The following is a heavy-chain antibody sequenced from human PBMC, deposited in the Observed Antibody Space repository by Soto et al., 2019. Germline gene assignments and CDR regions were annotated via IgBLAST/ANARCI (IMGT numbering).Heavy chain of an antibody. CDR2: MDYSGT. CDR1: GASISNYY. CDR3: ARDQPGSPVFDRAFDI. V-gene: IGHV4-59*01. J-gene: IGHJ3*02. D-gene: IGHD1-26*01. Sequence: QVHLQEPGPGLVKPSETLSLTCTVSGASISNYYWSWVRQPPGKGLDWIGYMDYSGTKNNPSLKNRVTLSMDTSKNQFSLKLSSVTAADTAVYYCARDQPGSPVFDRAFDIWGQGTMVTVSS.